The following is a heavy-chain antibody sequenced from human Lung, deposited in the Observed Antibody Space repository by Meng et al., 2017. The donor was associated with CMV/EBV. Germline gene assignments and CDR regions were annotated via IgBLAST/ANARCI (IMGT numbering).Heavy chain of an antibody. CDR1: GFTFSSYW. CDR2: INSDGSST. Sequence: LTCAASGFTFSSYWMHWVRQAPGKGLVWVSRINSDGSSTSYADSVKGRFTISRDNAKNTLYLQMNSLRAEDTAVYYCARDCHPEGGYPSDAFDIWGQGXMVTVSS. CDR3: ARDCHPEGGYPSDAFDI. D-gene: IGHD3-22*01. J-gene: IGHJ3*02. V-gene: IGHV3-74*01.